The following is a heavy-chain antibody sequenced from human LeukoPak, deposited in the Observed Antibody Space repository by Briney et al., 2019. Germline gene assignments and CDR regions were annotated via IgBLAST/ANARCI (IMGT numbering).Heavy chain of an antibody. J-gene: IGHJ6*02. V-gene: IGHV4-4*02. CDR3: AGEPCSRTSCLAYYGMDV. D-gene: IGHD2-2*01. Sequence: PSETLSLTCAVSGGSISSDNWWSWVHQPPGKGLEWVGDIYHTGSTNYNPSLKSRVTISVDKSKNQFSLNLSSVTAADTAVYYCAGEPCSRTSCLAYYGMDVWGQGATVTVSS. CDR1: GGSISSDNW. CDR2: IYHTGST.